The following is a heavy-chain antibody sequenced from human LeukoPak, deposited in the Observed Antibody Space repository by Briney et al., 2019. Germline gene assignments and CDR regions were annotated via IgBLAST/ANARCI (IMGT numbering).Heavy chain of an antibody. CDR3: ARAYYDSSGYYAGGDDAFDI. J-gene: IGHJ3*02. D-gene: IGHD3-22*01. Sequence: PGGSLRLSCAASGFTFSSYGMSWVRQAPGKGLEWVSAISGSGGSTYYADSVKGRFTISRDNSKNTLYLQMNSLRAEDTAVYYCARAYYDSSGYYAGGDDAFDIWGQGTMVTVSS. CDR2: ISGSGGST. V-gene: IGHV3-23*01. CDR1: GFTFSSYG.